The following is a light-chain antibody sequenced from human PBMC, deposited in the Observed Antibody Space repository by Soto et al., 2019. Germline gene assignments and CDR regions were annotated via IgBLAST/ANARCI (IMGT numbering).Light chain of an antibody. V-gene: IGKV3-11*01. CDR3: QQLNT. CDR1: QSVSSY. J-gene: IGKJ2*01. Sequence: EIVLTQSPATLSLSPGERATLSRRASQSVSSYLAWYQQKPGQAPRLLIYDASNRATGIPARFSGSGSGTDFTLTISSLEPEDFAVYYCQQLNTFGQGTKLEIK. CDR2: DAS.